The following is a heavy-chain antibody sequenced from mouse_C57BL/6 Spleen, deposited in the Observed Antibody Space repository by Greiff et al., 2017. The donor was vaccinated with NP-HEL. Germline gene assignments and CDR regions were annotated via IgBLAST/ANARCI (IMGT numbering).Heavy chain of an antibody. Sequence: EVMLVESGGGLVKPGGSLKLSCAASGFTFSDYGMHWVRQAPEKGLEWVAYISSGSSTIYYADKVKGRFTLSRDNAKNTLFLQMTSLRPEDTAMYYCARRSYYYGSSYYAMDYWGQGTSVTVSS. CDR1: GFTFSDYG. J-gene: IGHJ4*01. CDR3: ARRSYYYGSSYYAMDY. D-gene: IGHD1-1*01. CDR2: ISSGSSTI. V-gene: IGHV5-17*01.